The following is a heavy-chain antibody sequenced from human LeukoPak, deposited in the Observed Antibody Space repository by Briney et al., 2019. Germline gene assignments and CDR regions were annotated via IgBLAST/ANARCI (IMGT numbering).Heavy chain of an antibody. CDR1: GYTFTGYY. J-gene: IGHJ2*01. V-gene: IGHV1-46*01. D-gene: IGHD2-2*01. CDR2: INPSGGST. Sequence: GASVKVSCKASGYTFTGYYMHWVRQAPGQGLEWMGIINPSGGSTSYAQKFQGRVTMTRDTSTSTVYMELSSLRSEDTAVYYCARDTVVVPAAYYWYFDLWGRGTLVTVSS. CDR3: ARDTVVVPAAYYWYFDL.